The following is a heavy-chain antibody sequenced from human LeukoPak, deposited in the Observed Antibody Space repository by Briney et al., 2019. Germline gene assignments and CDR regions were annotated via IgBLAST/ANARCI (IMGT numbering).Heavy chain of an antibody. Sequence: PGGSLRLSCAASGFTFSSHWMNWVRQVPGKGLVWVSRINNDGSITSYADSVKGRFTISRDNAKNSLYLQMNSLRSEDTAVYYCARMFYQYSYCFDSWGQGTLVTVSS. D-gene: IGHD3-10*02. V-gene: IGHV3-74*01. CDR1: GFTFSSHW. CDR3: ARMFYQYSYCFDS. CDR2: INNDGSIT. J-gene: IGHJ4*02.